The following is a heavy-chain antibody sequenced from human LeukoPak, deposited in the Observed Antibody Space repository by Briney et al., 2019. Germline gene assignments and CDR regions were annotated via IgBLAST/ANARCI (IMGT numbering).Heavy chain of an antibody. CDR2: ISGSGGST. Sequence: GGSLRLSCAASGFTFSSYAMSWVRQAPGKGLEWVSAISGSGGSTYYADSVKGRFTISRDNSKNTLYLQMNSLRAEDTAVYYCAKQGRIQLSNYYYMDVWGKGTTVTVSS. CDR1: GFTFSSYA. J-gene: IGHJ6*03. V-gene: IGHV3-23*01. D-gene: IGHD5-18*01. CDR3: AKQGRIQLSNYYYMDV.